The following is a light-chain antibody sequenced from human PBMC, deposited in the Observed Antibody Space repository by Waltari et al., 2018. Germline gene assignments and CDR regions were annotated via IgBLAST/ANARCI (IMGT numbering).Light chain of an antibody. CDR2: GAS. CDR3: QQYGTAPRT. CDR1: QRVSGTD. J-gene: IGKJ1*01. V-gene: IGKV3-20*01. Sequence: EVVLTQSPVTLSLSPGERATLSCRASQRVSGTDLAWYQQKAGQAPRLLIFGASIRATAVADRFSGRGSGTDFTLTIDGLGPEDSAVYYCQQYGTAPRTFGQGTKVEIK.